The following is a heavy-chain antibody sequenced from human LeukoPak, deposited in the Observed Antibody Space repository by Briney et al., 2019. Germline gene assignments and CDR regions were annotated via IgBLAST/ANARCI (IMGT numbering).Heavy chain of an antibody. V-gene: IGHV4-59*01. J-gene: IGHJ6*02. CDR2: IYYSGSA. CDR3: ARDRPDYYGMDV. Sequence: SGTLSLTCTVSGGSLSSYYWSGIRQPPAKGLEWVGYIYYSGSANYNPSRKSEVTLYVDTSKNHFSLKLSAVTAADTAAYYCARDRPDYYGMDVWGQGTTVTVSS. CDR1: GGSLSSYY.